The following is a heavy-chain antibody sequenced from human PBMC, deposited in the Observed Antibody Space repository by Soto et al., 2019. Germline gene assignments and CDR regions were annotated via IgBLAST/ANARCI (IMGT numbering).Heavy chain of an antibody. Sequence: PGESLRLSCAASGFPFSSYGMHWVRQAPGPGKEWVAVISYDGSNKYYADSVKGRFTISRDNSKNTLYLQMNSLRAEDTAVYYCGKVEIAVVGNRDYYYCGLDDWGQWNKVT. J-gene: IGHJ6*02. CDR3: GKVEIAVVGNRDYYYCGLDD. D-gene: IGHD6-19*01. CDR1: GFPFSSYG. V-gene: IGHV3-30*18. CDR2: ISYDGSNK.